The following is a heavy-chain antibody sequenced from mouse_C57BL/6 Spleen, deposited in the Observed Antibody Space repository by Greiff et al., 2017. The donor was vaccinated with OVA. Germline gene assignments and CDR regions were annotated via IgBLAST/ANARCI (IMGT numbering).Heavy chain of an antibody. J-gene: IGHJ2*01. CDR1: GYTFTDYY. D-gene: IGHD3-2*02. Sequence: VQLQQSGPELVKPGASVKISCKASGYTFTDYYMNWVKQSHGKSLEWIGDINPDSGGTSYNQKFKGKATLTVDKSSSTAYMELRSLTSEDSAVYYCAGLDSSGLDYWGQGTTLTVSS. CDR2: INPDSGGT. V-gene: IGHV1-26*01. CDR3: AGLDSSGLDY.